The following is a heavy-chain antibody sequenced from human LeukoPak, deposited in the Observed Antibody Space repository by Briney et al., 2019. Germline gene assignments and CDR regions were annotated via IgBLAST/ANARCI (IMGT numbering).Heavy chain of an antibody. Sequence: SVKVSCKASGGTFSSYAISWVRQAPGQGLEWMGGIIPIFGTANYAQKFQGRVTITADESTSTAYMELSSLRSEDTAVYYCAREYYDFWSGYPRRGYYFDYWGQGTLVTVSS. CDR3: AREYYDFWSGYPRRGYYFDY. V-gene: IGHV1-69*13. CDR1: GGTFSSYA. D-gene: IGHD3-3*01. J-gene: IGHJ4*02. CDR2: IIPIFGTA.